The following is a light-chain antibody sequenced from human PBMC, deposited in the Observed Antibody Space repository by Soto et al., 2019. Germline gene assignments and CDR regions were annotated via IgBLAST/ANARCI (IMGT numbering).Light chain of an antibody. CDR1: QSVSSSY. CDR2: GAS. V-gene: IGKV3-20*01. J-gene: IGKJ1*01. CDR3: QQYGSSPQT. Sequence: LVMPPATATLSVSPVAGANLSCRASQSVSSSYLAWYQQKPGQAPRLLIYGASSRATGIPDRFSGSGSGTDFTLTISRLEPEECAVDDCQQYGSSPQTFGQGTQVDIK.